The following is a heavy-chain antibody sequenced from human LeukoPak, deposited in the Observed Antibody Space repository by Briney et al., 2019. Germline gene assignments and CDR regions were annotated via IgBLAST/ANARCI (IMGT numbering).Heavy chain of an antibody. CDR3: ARGVDNYDGSVDAFLI. J-gene: IGHJ6*02. CDR2: ISVHGGNA. CDR1: GYTFTRYG. Sequence: ASVEVSCKASGYTFTRYGINWVRQAPGEGLEWMGWISVHGGNANYAQKVQGRVTMTRDISTSTAYMELRSLRPDDTAVYFCARGVDNYDGSVDAFLIWGQGTTVTVSS. V-gene: IGHV1-18*01. D-gene: IGHD3-22*01.